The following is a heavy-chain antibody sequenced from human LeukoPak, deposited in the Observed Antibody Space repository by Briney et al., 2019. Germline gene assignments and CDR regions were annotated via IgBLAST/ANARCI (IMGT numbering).Heavy chain of an antibody. CDR3: ARGSLMGWFGESHYFDY. D-gene: IGHD3-10*01. Sequence: GGSLRLCCAAAGFTFSSYGMEWVRQAPGRGLGWVAVIWYDGSNKYYAGSVKGRFTIYRDNSKNKLYLQMNSLRAEDTAVYYCARGSLMGWFGESHYFDYWGQGTLVTVSS. V-gene: IGHV3-33*01. CDR1: GFTFSSYG. J-gene: IGHJ4*02. CDR2: IWYDGSNK.